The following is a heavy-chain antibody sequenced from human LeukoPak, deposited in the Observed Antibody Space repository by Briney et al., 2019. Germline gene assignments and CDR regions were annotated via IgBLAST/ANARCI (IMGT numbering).Heavy chain of an antibody. CDR3: ARSKTYSGSYYR. Sequence: PSETLSLTCAVYGVSFSGYYWSWIRQPPGKGLEWIGEINHSGSTNYNPSLKSRVTISVDTSKNQFSLKLSSVTAADTAVYYCARSKTYSGSYYRWGQGTLVTVSS. CDR2: INHSGST. V-gene: IGHV4-34*01. J-gene: IGHJ4*02. D-gene: IGHD1-26*01. CDR1: GVSFSGYY.